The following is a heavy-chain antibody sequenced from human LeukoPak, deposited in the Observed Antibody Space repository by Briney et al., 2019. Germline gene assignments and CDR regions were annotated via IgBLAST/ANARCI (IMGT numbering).Heavy chain of an antibody. CDR3: ARGAKFRSYGSGTYYTSLPFDP. V-gene: IGHV1-46*01. D-gene: IGHD3-10*01. Sequence: ASVKVSCKASGYTFTSYYMHWVRQAPGQGLEWMGIINPSGGSTSYAQKFQGRVTMTRDMSTSTVYMELSSLRSEDMAVYYCARGAKFRSYGSGTYYTSLPFDPWGQGTLVTVSS. CDR1: GYTFTSYY. CDR2: INPSGGST. J-gene: IGHJ5*02.